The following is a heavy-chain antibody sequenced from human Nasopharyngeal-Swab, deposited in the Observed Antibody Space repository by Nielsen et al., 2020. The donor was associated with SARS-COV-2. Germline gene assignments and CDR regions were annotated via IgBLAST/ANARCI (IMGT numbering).Heavy chain of an antibody. CDR3: AREAFDSTTYYYYMDV. J-gene: IGHJ6*03. CDR2: IGTAGDT. Sequence: GESLKISCAASGFTVSSNYMSWVRQAPGKGLEWVSAIGTAGDTYYPGSVKGRFTISRENAKNSLYLQMNSLRAGDTAVYYCAREAFDSTTYYYYMDVWGKGTTVTVSS. D-gene: IGHD1-1*01. CDR1: GFTVSSNY. V-gene: IGHV3-13*01.